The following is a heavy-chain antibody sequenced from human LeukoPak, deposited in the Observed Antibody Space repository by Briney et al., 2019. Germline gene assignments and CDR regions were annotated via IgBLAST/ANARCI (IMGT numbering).Heavy chain of an antibody. Sequence: GASVKVSCKASGYTFSSYGISWVRQAPGQGLQWMGWISAYNGNTNYAQKFQGRVTMTTDTSTNTAYMELRSLRSEDTAVYYCAREDSTGAFDIWGQGTMVTVSS. V-gene: IGHV1-18*01. CDR2: ISAYNGNT. CDR1: GYTFSSYG. J-gene: IGHJ3*02. D-gene: IGHD6-13*01. CDR3: AREDSTGAFDI.